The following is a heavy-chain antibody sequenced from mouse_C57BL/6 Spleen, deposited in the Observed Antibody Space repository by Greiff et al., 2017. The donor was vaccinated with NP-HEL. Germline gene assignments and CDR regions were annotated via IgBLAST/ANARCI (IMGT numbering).Heavy chain of an antibody. Sequence: VQLQQPGAELVRPGSSVKLSCKASGYTFTSYWMHWVKQRPIQGLEWIGNIDPSDSETHYNQKFKDKATLTVDKSSSTAYMQLSSLTSEDSAVYYCARRGKITTVVANDYFDYWGQGTTLTVSS. CDR2: IDPSDSET. CDR3: ARRGKITTVVANDYFDY. D-gene: IGHD1-1*01. V-gene: IGHV1-52*01. CDR1: GYTFTSYW. J-gene: IGHJ2*01.